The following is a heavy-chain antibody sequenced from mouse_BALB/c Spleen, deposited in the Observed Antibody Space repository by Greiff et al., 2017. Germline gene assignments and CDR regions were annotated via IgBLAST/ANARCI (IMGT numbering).Heavy chain of an antibody. Sequence: EVQGVESGGGLVKPGGSLKLSCAASGFTFSSYAMSWVRQTPEKRLEWVASISSGGSTYYPDSVRGRFTISRDNARNILYLQMSSLRSEDTAMYYCARRDGNYAFDYWGQGTTLTVSS. J-gene: IGHJ2*01. CDR1: GFTFSSYA. CDR3: ARRDGNYAFDY. V-gene: IGHV5-6-5*01. CDR2: ISSGGST. D-gene: IGHD2-1*01.